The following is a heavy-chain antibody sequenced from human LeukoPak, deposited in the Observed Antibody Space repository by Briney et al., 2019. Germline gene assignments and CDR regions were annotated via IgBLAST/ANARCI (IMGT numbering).Heavy chain of an antibody. CDR2: INYSGST. J-gene: IGHJ6*02. CDR3: ARTDYGDNYGMDV. D-gene: IGHD4-17*01. Sequence: SETLSLTCTVSGGSISRYYWSWIRQPPGKGLEWIGYINYSGSTDYNPSLKSRVTISVDTSKNQFSLKLSSVTAADTAVYYCARTDYGDNYGMDVWGQGTTVTVSS. CDR1: GGSISRYY. V-gene: IGHV4-59*08.